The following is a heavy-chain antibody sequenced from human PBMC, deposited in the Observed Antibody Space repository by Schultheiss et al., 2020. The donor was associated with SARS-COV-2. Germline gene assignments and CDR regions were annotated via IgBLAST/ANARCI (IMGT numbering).Heavy chain of an antibody. V-gene: IGHV3-7*03. Sequence: GGSLRLSCAASGFTFSSYEMNWVRQAPGKGLEWVANIKQDGSEKYYVDSVKGRFTISRDNAKNSLYLQMNSLRAEDTALYYCAKGEDGRTSGTFDYWGQGTLVTVSS. CDR3: AKGEDGRTSGTFDY. CDR1: GFTFSSYE. D-gene: IGHD1-1*01. CDR2: IKQDGSEK. J-gene: IGHJ4*02.